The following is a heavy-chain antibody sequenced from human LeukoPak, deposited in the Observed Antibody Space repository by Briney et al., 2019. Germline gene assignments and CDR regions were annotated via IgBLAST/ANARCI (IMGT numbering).Heavy chain of an antibody. CDR3: ARGAGYNYPYYFDY. V-gene: IGHV3-33*01. CDR2: IWYDGSNK. J-gene: IGHJ4*02. Sequence: PGGSLRLSCAASGFTFRSYGMHWVRQAPGKGLEWVAVIWYDGSNKYCADSVKGRFTISRDNSKNTLYLEMSSLRAEDTAVYYCARGAGYNYPYYFDYWGQGTLVTVSS. CDR1: GFTFRSYG. D-gene: IGHD5-24*01.